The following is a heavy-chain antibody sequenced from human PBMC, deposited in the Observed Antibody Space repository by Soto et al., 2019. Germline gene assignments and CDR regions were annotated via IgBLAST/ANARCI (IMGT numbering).Heavy chain of an antibody. V-gene: IGHV3-11*01. D-gene: IGHD3-10*01. J-gene: IGHJ6*03. Sequence: GGSLRLSCAASGFTFSDYYMSWIRQAPGKGLEWVSYISSSGSTIYYADSVKGRFTISRDNAKNSLYLQMNSLRAEDTAVYYCARGAETTRYYYYYMDVWGKGTTVTVSS. CDR1: GFTFSDYY. CDR3: ARGAETTRYYYYYMDV. CDR2: ISSSGSTI.